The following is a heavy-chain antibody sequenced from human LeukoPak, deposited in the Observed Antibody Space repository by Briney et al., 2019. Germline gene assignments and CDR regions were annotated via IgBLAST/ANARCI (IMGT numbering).Heavy chain of an antibody. J-gene: IGHJ5*02. CDR3: ARGGFDL. CDR1: GYTFPSYF. Sequence: GASVKVSCKASGYTFPSYFMHWVRQATGQGLEWMGWMNPTNGNTNFAQKFQGRVTMTRNTSTTTAYMELSSLRSEDTAVYYCARGGFDLWGQGTLVTVSS. V-gene: IGHV1-8*01. CDR2: MNPTNGNT.